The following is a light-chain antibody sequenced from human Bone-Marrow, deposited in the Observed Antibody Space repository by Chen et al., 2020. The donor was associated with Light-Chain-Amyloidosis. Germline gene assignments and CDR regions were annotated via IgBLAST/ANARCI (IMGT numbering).Light chain of an antibody. Sequence: SYVLTQPSSVSVAPGKTATIACGGNNIGSTSVHWYQQTPGQAPLLVVYDDSDRPSGIPERLSGSNSGNTATLTISRVEAGYEADYYCQVWDRSSDRPVFGGGTKLTVL. CDR1: NIGSTS. CDR3: QVWDRSSDRPV. J-gene: IGLJ3*02. CDR2: DDS. V-gene: IGLV3-21*03.